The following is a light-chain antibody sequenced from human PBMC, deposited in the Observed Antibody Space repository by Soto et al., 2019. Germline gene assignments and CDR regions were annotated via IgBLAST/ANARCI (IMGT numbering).Light chain of an antibody. CDR3: CSYADTYTFV. CDR1: SSDVGVYDY. J-gene: IGLJ1*01. Sequence: QSALTQPRSVSGSPGQSVTISCTGTSSDVGVYDYVSWNQQHPGKAPKLLIYDVNKRPSGVPDRFSGSKSGNAASLTISGVQADDEADYYCCSYADTYTFVFGTGTKLTVL. CDR2: DVN. V-gene: IGLV2-11*01.